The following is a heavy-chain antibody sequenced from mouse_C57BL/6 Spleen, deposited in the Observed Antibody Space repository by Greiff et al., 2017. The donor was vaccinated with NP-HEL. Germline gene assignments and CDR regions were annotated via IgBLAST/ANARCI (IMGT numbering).Heavy chain of an antibody. V-gene: IGHV1-81*01. D-gene: IGHD2-13*01. CDR2: IYPRSGNT. J-gene: IGHJ1*03. CDR3: ARSGDFHFDV. Sequence: VQLQESGAELARPGASVKLSCKASGYTFTSYGISWVKQRTGQGLEWIGEIYPRSGNTYYNEKFKGKATLTADKSSSTAYMELRSLTSEDSAVYFCARSGDFHFDVWGTGTTVTVSS. CDR1: GYTFTSYG.